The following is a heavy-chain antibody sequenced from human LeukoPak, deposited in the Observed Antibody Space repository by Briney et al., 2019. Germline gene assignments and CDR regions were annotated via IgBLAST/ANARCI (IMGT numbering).Heavy chain of an antibody. CDR3: ARGDSSSWYYYYGMDV. Sequence: SETLSLTCTVSGGSISIYYWSWIRQPPGKGLEWIGYIYYSGSTNYNPSLKSRVTISVDTSKNQFSLKLSSVTAADTAVYYCARGDSSSWYYYYGMDVWGQGTTVTVSS. CDR2: IYYSGST. J-gene: IGHJ6*02. V-gene: IGHV4-59*08. CDR1: GGSISIYY. D-gene: IGHD6-13*01.